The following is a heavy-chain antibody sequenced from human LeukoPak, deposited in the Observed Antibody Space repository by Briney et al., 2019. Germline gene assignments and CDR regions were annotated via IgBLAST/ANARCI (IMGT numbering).Heavy chain of an antibody. CDR1: GFTSSSYA. CDR3: ARGSSRDYYYYGMDV. V-gene: IGHV3-30-3*01. CDR2: ISYDGSNK. Sequence: GGSLRLSCAASGFTSSSYAVHWVRQAPGKGLEWVAVISYDGSNKYYADSVKGRFTISRDNSKNTLYLQMNSLRAEDTAVYYCARGSSRDYYYYGMDVWGQGTTVTVSS. J-gene: IGHJ6*02. D-gene: IGHD5-24*01.